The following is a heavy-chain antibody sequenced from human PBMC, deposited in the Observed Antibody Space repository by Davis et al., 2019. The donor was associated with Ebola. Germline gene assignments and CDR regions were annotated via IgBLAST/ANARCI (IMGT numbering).Heavy chain of an antibody. Sequence: AASVKVSCKASGYTFTSYDINWVRQATGQGLEWMGWMNPNSGNTGYAQKFQGRVTMTRNTSISTAYMELSSLRSEDTAVYYCARVPRYVWGSYRSNIGGSDYWGQGTLVTVSS. CDR1: GYTFTSYD. CDR2: MNPNSGNT. D-gene: IGHD3-16*02. CDR3: ARVPRYVWGSYRSNIGGSDY. V-gene: IGHV1-8*01. J-gene: IGHJ4*02.